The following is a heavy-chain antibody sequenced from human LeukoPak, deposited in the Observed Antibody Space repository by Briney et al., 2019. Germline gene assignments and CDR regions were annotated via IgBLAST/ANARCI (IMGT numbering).Heavy chain of an antibody. J-gene: IGHJ5*02. D-gene: IGHD1-7*01. V-gene: IGHV3-23*01. CDR1: GFTFSSYA. CDR3: AKARTPLLTGTTTIDP. CDR2: ISGSGGST. Sequence: GGSLRLSCAASGFTFSSYAMSWVRQAPGKGLEWVSAISGSGGSTYYADSVKGRFTISRDNSKNTLYLQMNSLRAEDTAVYYCAKARTPLLTGTTTIDPWGQGTLVTVSS.